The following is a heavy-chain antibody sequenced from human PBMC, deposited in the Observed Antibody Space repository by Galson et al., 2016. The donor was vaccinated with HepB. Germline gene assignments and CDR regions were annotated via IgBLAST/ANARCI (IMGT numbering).Heavy chain of an antibody. D-gene: IGHD2-2*02. Sequence: SETLSLTCTVSSDPVTSGTYYWSWVRQSPGKGLDWIGYIHDSGNTNYNPSIKSRVTISRDTSKNQFFLELTSVTAAETAVLYCARDEGFYNGMDVWGQGTTVTVAS. CDR1: SDPVTSGTYY. CDR2: IHDSGNT. CDR3: ARDEGFYNGMDV. J-gene: IGHJ6*02. V-gene: IGHV4-61*01.